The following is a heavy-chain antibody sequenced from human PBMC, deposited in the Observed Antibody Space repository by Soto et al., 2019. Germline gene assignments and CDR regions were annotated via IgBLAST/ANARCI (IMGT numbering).Heavy chain of an antibody. V-gene: IGHV3-23*01. D-gene: IGHD2-21*02. Sequence: GGSLRLSCGASGFTFSSYAMSWVRQAPGKGLEWVSGISGSGGSTYYADSVKGRFTISRDNSKNTLFLQMNSLRAEDTAVYYCAKRGSGPTVVVTAIPRYRYFDLWG. CDR3: AKRGSGPTVVVTAIPRYRYFDL. CDR1: GFTFSSYA. CDR2: ISGSGGST. J-gene: IGHJ2*01.